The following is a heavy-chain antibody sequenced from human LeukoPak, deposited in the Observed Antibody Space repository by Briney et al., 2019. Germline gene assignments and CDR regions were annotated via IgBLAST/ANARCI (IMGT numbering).Heavy chain of an antibody. CDR3: AIAVAGTGGYYFDY. D-gene: IGHD6-19*01. CDR1: GGSISSGDYY. V-gene: IGHV4-30-4*08. J-gene: IGHJ4*02. Sequence: PSETLSLTCTVSGGSISSGDYYWSWIRQPPGKGLEWIGYIYYSGSTYYNPSLKSRVTISVDTSKNQFSLKLSSVTAADTAVYYCAIAVAGTGGYYFDYWGQGTLVTVSS. CDR2: IYYSGST.